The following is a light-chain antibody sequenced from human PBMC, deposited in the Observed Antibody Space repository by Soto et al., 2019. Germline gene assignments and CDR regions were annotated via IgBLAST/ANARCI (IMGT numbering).Light chain of an antibody. CDR2: RAS. CDR1: HSLGSN. V-gene: IGKV3D-15*01. J-gene: IGKJ1*01. CDR3: QQFDNWWT. Sequence: EVVMTQSPVTLSVSPGERATLSCRASHSLGSNLAWYQQKPGQPPRLFIYRASTRATGIPARFSGSGSGTEFTLTISSLQSEDFAVYYCQQFDNWWTFGQGTKVEIK.